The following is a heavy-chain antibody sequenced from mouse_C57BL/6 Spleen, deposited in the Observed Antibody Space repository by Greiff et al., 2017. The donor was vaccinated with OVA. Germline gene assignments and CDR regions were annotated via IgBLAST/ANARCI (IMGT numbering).Heavy chain of an antibody. CDR1: GFNIKDYY. Sequence: VQLQQSGAELVKPGASVKLSCTASGFNIKDYYMHWVKQRTEQGLEWIGRIDPEDGETKYAQKVQGKATITADTSSSTAYLQLSSLTSEDTAVYYCARDSNDGGIDYWGKGTTLTVSS. J-gene: IGHJ2*01. D-gene: IGHD2-12*01. CDR2: IDPEDGET. V-gene: IGHV14-2*01. CDR3: ARDSNDGGIDY.